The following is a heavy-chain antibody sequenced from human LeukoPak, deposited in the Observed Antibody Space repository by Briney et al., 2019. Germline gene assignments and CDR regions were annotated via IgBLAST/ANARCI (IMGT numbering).Heavy chain of an antibody. Sequence: GASVKVSCKASGGTFSSYAISWVRQAPGQGLEWMGRIIPIFGTANYAQKFQGRVTITTDESTSTAYMELSSLRSEDTAVYYCAKERVPAASYNWFDPWGQGTLVTVSS. CDR1: GGTFSSYA. CDR2: IIPIFGTA. CDR3: AKERVPAASYNWFDP. D-gene: IGHD2-2*01. J-gene: IGHJ5*02. V-gene: IGHV1-69*05.